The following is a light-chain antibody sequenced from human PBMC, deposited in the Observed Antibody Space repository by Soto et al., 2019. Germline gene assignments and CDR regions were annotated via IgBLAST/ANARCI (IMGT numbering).Light chain of an antibody. CDR2: EVT. Sequence: QSALTQPVSVSGSPGQSITISYTGTSSDVGGYNYVSWYQQHPGKAPKLMIYEVTKRPSGVSNRFSGSKSGNTASLTISGLQAEDESDYYCSSYTSISTLVFGGGTKLTVL. J-gene: IGLJ2*01. V-gene: IGLV2-14*01. CDR1: SSDVGGYNY. CDR3: SSYTSISTLV.